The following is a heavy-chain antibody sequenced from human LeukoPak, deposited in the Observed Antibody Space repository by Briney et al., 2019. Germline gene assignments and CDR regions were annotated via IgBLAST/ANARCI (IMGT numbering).Heavy chain of an antibody. J-gene: IGHJ2*01. V-gene: IGHV4-59*08. CDR2: ISYSGSI. CDR1: GGSISSYY. CDR3: ARKSSTGGFRGYDVWYFDL. Sequence: SETLSLTCTVSGGSISSYYWHWIRQPPGKRLEWIGYISYSGSIDYNPSLKSRVTTFVDTSKNQFSLQVMYVLAADTAVYYCARKSSTGGFRGYDVWYFDLWGRGTLVTVSS. D-gene: IGHD5-12*01.